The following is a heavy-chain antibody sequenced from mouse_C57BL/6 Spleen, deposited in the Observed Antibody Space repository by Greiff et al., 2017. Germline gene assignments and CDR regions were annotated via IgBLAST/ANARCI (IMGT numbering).Heavy chain of an antibody. CDR3: AREKIFSGYWYFDV. CDR1: GYSITSGYY. CDR2: ISYDGSN. Sequence: ESGPGLVKPSQSLSLTCSVTGYSITSGYYWNWIRQFPGNKLEWMGFISYDGSNNYNPSLKNRISITRDTSKNQFFLKLNSVTTEDTATYYCAREKIFSGYWYFDVWGTGTTVTGSS. V-gene: IGHV3-6*01. J-gene: IGHJ1*03.